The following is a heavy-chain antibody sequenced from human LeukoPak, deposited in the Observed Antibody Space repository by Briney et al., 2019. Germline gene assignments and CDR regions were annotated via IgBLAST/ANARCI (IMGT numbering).Heavy chain of an antibody. D-gene: IGHD2-2*01. J-gene: IGHJ4*02. Sequence: GGSLRLSCAASGFTFSSCSMNWVRQAPGKGLEWVSSISSSSSYIYYADLVKGRFTISRDNAKNSLYLRMNSLRAEDTAVYYCARDSAADFDYWGQGTLVTVSS. CDR1: GFTFSSCS. CDR2: ISSSSSYI. V-gene: IGHV3-21*01. CDR3: ARDSAADFDY.